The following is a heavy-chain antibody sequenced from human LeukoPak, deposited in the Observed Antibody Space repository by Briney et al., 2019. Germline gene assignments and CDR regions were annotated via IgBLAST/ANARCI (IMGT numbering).Heavy chain of an antibody. D-gene: IGHD4-17*01. Sequence: SETLSLTCAVYGGSFSGYYWNWIRQPPGKGLEWIGEINHSGSTNYNPSLKSRVTISVDRSKNQFSLKLSSVTAADTAVYYCARGQGYGDPSRNYYYYGMDVWGQGTTVTVSS. J-gene: IGHJ6*02. CDR3: ARGQGYGDPSRNYYYYGMDV. V-gene: IGHV4-34*01. CDR2: INHSGST. CDR1: GGSFSGYY.